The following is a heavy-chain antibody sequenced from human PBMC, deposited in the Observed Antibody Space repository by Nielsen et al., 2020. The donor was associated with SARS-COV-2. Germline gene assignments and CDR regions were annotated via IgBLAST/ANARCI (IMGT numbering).Heavy chain of an antibody. V-gene: IGHV1-3*01. CDR3: ARITPSSGWDH. J-gene: IGHJ4*02. CDR2: INAGNGNT. CDR1: GYTFTSFA. D-gene: IGHD6-19*01. Sequence: ASVKVSCKTSGYTFTSFAIHWVRQAPGQSLEWMGWINAGNGNTKYSQKFQGRVTMTRDTSANTAYMELSSLSSEDTAVYYCARITPSSGWDHWGQGTLVTVSS.